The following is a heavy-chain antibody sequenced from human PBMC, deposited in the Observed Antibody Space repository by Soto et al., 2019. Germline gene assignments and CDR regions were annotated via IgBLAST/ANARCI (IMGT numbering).Heavy chain of an antibody. D-gene: IGHD3-3*02. V-gene: IGHV3-23*01. CDR2: IRSSADNT. CDR3: AKVGPHPQTTEAFDWFDP. CDR1: GFTFSSYA. Sequence: EVQLLESGGGLVQPGGSLRLSCAASGFTFSSYAMSWVRQAPGKGLECVSTIRSSADNTYYADSVKGRFTISRDNSKNTLNLQMNSLRADDTAVYYCAKVGPHPQTTEAFDWFDPWGHGTLVTVSS. J-gene: IGHJ5*02.